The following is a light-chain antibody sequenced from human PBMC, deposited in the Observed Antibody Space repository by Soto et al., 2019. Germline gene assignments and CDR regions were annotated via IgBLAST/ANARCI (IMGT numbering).Light chain of an antibody. V-gene: IGKV2-24*01. Sequence: DIVLTQTPLSSPVTLGQPASISCRSSQSLVHSDGNTYLSWLQQRPGQPPRLLIYKVSNRLSGVPERISGSGAETDFTVEISRVEDEDVGVYYCMRATQYRPYTFGQGTKLEIK. CDR3: MRATQYRPYT. CDR2: KVS. J-gene: IGKJ2*01. CDR1: QSLVHSDGNTY.